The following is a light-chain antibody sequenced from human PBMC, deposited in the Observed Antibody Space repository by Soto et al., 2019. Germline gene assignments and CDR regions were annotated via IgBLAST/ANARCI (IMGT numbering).Light chain of an antibody. Sequence: QSVLTQVASVSGSPGQSITISCTGTSSDVGTFNLVSWYQQHPGKAPRLMIYEVIKRPSGVSNRFSGSKSGNTASLTVSGLQAEDEADYYCSSYAGSNAFYVFGTGTKVTVL. V-gene: IGLV2-14*02. CDR1: SSDVGTFNL. CDR3: SSYAGSNAFYV. CDR2: EVI. J-gene: IGLJ1*01.